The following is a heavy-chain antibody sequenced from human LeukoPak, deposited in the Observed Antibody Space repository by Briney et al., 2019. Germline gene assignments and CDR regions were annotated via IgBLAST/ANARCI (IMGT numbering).Heavy chain of an antibody. J-gene: IGHJ4*02. CDR2: MHPNSGDT. D-gene: IGHD1-14*01. CDR1: GYTFTGYY. Sequence: GASVKVSCKASGYTFTGYYIHWVRQAPGQGVEWMTWMHPNSGDTNYAQKFQGRVTMTWDTSISTAYMELSRLRSDDTAVYYCARDGEGRTNFDYWGQGTLITVSS. V-gene: IGHV1-2*02. CDR3: ARDGEGRTNFDY.